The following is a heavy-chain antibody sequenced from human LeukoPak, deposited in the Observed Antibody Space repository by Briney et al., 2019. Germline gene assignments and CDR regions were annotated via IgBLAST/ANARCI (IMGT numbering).Heavy chain of an antibody. V-gene: IGHV3-30*18. CDR2: ISYDGSNK. CDR3: AKDGVPYCTNGVCYFSDY. D-gene: IGHD2-8*01. J-gene: IGHJ4*02. Sequence: PGGSLRLSCAASGFTFSSYGMHWVRKAPGKGLESVAVISYDGSNKYYADSVKGRFTISRDNSKNTLYLQMSSLRAEDTAVYYCAKDGVPYCTNGVCYFSDYWGQGTLVTVSS. CDR1: GFTFSSYG.